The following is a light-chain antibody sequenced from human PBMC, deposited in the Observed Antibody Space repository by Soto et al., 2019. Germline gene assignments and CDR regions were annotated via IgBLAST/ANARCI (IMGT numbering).Light chain of an antibody. CDR3: QQHAHWPLT. V-gene: IGKV3-11*01. Sequence: EIVLTQSPATLSLSPGERATLSCRASQSVGNNLAWYQQKPGQAPGLLIYEASTRATGIPARFSGSGSGTDFTLTICSLEPEDFAVYYCQQHAHWPLTFGGGTKVEIK. CDR1: QSVGNN. J-gene: IGKJ4*01. CDR2: EAS.